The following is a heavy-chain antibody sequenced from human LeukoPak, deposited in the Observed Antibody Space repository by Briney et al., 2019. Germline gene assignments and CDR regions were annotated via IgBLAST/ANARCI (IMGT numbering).Heavy chain of an antibody. D-gene: IGHD3-9*01. Sequence: SETLSLTCTVSGGSISSYYWSWIRQPPGKGLEWIGYIYHSGSTYYNPSVKSRVTVSVDVSSNRFSLHLTSVTAADTALYFCARTHFDSLGWFDPWGQGIQVIVSS. J-gene: IGHJ5*02. CDR3: ARTHFDSLGWFDP. CDR1: GGSISSYY. V-gene: IGHV4-59*04. CDR2: IYHSGST.